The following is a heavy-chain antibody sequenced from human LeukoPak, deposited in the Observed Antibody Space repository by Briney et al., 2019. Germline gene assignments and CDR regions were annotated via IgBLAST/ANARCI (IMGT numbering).Heavy chain of an antibody. J-gene: IGHJ4*02. Sequence: TGGSLRLSCAASGFTFSGSAMHWVRQASGKGLEWVGRIRSKANSYATAYAASVKGRFTISRDDSKNTAYLQMNSLKTEDTAVYHCTRHAARGVPFDYWGQGTLVTVSS. CDR2: IRSKANSYAT. V-gene: IGHV3-73*01. D-gene: IGHD3-10*01. CDR1: GFTFSGSA. CDR3: TRHAARGVPFDY.